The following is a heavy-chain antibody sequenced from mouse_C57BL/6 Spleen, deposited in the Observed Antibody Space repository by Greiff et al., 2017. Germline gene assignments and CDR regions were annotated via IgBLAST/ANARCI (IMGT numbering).Heavy chain of an antibody. CDR3: ARAVNYGFDY. Sequence: VQLQQPGAELVMPGASVKLSCKASGYTFTSYWMHWVKQRPGQGLEWIGEIDPSDSYTNYNQKFKGKSTLTVDKSSSTAYMQLSSLTSEDSAVYYCARAVNYGFDYWGQGTTLTVSS. V-gene: IGHV1-69*01. J-gene: IGHJ2*01. CDR2: IDPSDSYT. D-gene: IGHD1-1*01. CDR1: GYTFTSYW.